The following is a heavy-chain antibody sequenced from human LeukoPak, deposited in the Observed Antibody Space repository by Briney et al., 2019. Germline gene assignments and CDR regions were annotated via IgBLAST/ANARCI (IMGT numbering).Heavy chain of an antibody. J-gene: IGHJ6*02. CDR1: GFTFSSYS. Sequence: GGSLRLSCAASGFTFSSYSMNWVRQAPGKGLEWVSSISSSSSYIYYADSVKGRFTISRDNAKNSLYLQTNSLRAEDTAVYYCARDDYDSWDYYYYGMDVWGQGTTVTVSS. CDR2: ISSSSSYI. CDR3: ARDDYDSWDYYYYGMDV. V-gene: IGHV3-21*01. D-gene: IGHD3-3*01.